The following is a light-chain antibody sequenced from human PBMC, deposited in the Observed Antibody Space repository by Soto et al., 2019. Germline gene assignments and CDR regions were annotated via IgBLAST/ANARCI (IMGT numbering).Light chain of an antibody. V-gene: IGLV1-44*01. CDR1: SSNIGSNT. CDR2: GNK. J-gene: IGLJ1*01. Sequence: QSVLTQPPSASGTPGQRVTISCSGSSSNIGSNTVNCYQQHPGTAPKFLIYGNKNRPSGVPDRFSGSKSGTSASLAITGLQAEDEADYYCQSYDNSLSGLSYVFGTGTKVTVL. CDR3: QSYDNSLSGLSYV.